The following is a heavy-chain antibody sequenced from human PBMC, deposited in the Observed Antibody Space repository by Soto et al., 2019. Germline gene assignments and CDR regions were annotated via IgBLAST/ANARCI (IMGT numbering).Heavy chain of an antibody. CDR2: IYYSGST. D-gene: IGHD4-4*01. Sequence: SETLSLTCTVSGGSISSYYWSWIRQPPGKGLEWIGYIYYSGSTSYNPSLESRVTISVDTSENQFSLKLSSVTAADTAVYYCARLRRMTAITASYYFDYWGQGTLVTVSS. CDR3: ARLRRMTAITASYYFDY. V-gene: IGHV4-59*13. CDR1: GGSISSYY. J-gene: IGHJ4*02.